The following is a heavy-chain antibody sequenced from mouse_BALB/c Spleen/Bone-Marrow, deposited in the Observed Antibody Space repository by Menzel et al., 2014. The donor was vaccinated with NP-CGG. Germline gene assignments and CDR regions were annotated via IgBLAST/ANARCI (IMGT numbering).Heavy chain of an antibody. D-gene: IGHD1-1*01. V-gene: IGHV1-9*01. CDR3: AREGITTVVEMDY. J-gene: IGHJ4*01. Sequence: QVQLQQSGAELMKPGASVKISCKATGYTFSSYWIEWVKPRPGHGLEWIGEILPGSGNTNYNEKFKDKATFTADTSSNTAYMQLSSLTSEDSAVYYCAREGITTVVEMDYWGQGTSVTVSS. CDR2: ILPGSGNT. CDR1: GYTFSSYW.